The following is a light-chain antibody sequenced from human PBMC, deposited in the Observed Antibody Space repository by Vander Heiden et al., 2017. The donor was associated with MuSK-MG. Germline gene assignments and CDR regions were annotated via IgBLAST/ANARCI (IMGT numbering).Light chain of an antibody. CDR3: QAWDSSTLV. V-gene: IGLV3-1*01. CDR1: KLGDKY. CDR2: QDS. J-gene: IGLJ2*01. Sequence: SYELTQPPSVSVSPGQTASITCSGDKLGDKYACWYQQKPGQSPVLVIYQDSKRPSGIPERFSGSNSGNTATLTISGTQAVDEAYYYCQAWDSSTLVFGGGTKLTGL.